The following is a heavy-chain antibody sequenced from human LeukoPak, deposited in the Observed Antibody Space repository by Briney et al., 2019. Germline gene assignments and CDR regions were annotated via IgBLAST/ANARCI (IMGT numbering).Heavy chain of an antibody. Sequence: PSETLSLTCTVSGGSISSYYWSWIRQPPGKGLEWIGSIYNSGSTYYNPSLKSRVTISIDTSKNQFSLKVRSVTAADTAVYYCARDSSGNSGIGDGFDIWGQGTMVTVSS. V-gene: IGHV4-39*07. D-gene: IGHD1-26*01. CDR2: IYNSGST. CDR1: GGSISSYY. CDR3: ARDSSGNSGIGDGFDI. J-gene: IGHJ3*02.